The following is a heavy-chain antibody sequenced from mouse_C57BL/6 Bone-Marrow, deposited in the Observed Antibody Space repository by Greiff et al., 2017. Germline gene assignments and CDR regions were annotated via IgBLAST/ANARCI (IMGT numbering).Heavy chain of an antibody. CDR2: ISGGGGNT. V-gene: IGHV5-9*01. CDR1: GFTFSSYT. J-gene: IGHJ1*03. Sequence: EVKVVESGGGLVKPGGSLKLSCAASGFTFSSYTMSWVRQTPEKRLQWVAAISGGGGNTYYPASVKGRFTISRDNDKNILYLQMSSLRSEDTALYYCSRKVTTVLATKYFDVWGTGTTVTVSS. CDR3: SRKVTTVLATKYFDV. D-gene: IGHD1-1*01.